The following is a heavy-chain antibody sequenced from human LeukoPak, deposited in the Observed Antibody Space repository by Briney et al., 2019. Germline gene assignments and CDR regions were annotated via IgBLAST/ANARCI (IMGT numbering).Heavy chain of an antibody. D-gene: IGHD3-10*01. V-gene: IGHV3-9*01. CDR1: GFTFSSYA. J-gene: IGHJ4*02. CDR3: AKGGVRGVMDYFDY. CDR2: ISWNSGSI. Sequence: GGSLRLSCAASGFTFSSYAMHWVRQAPGKGLEWVSGISWNSGSIGYADSVKGRFTISRDNAKNSLYLQMNSLRAEDTALYYCAKGGVRGVMDYFDYWGQGTLVTVSS.